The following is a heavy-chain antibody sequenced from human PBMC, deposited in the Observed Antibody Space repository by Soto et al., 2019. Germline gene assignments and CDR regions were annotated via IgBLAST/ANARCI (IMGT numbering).Heavy chain of an antibody. Sequence: GWSLRLSCVSSEVIFINSAMQWVRQAPGKGLEWVAVVSFDGSLKYYADSVEGRFTISRDSSKNTLYLQMNSLRPEDTAVYYCARDGPSSLTSYFDYWGQGTLVTVSS. D-gene: IGHD2-2*01. V-gene: IGHV3-30*04. CDR1: EVIFINSA. CDR2: VSFDGSLK. CDR3: ARDGPSSLTSYFDY. J-gene: IGHJ4*02.